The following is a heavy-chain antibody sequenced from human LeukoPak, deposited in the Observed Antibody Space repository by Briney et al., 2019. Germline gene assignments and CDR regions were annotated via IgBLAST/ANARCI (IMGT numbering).Heavy chain of an antibody. CDR3: ARDWLSYSSGWYLVDY. V-gene: IGHV3-30-3*01. J-gene: IGHJ4*02. D-gene: IGHD6-13*01. Sequence: GRSLRLSCAASGFTFSSYAMHWVRQAPGKGLEWVAVISYDGSNKYYADSVKGRFTISRDNSKNTLYLQMNSLRAEDTAVYYCARDWLSYSSGWYLVDYWGQGTLVTVSS. CDR2: ISYDGSNK. CDR1: GFTFSSYA.